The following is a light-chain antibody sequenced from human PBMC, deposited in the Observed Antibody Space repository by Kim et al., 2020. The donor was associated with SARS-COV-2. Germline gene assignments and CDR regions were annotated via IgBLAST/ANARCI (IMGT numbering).Light chain of an antibody. J-gene: IGKJ4*01. CDR1: QDIKIY. V-gene: IGKV1-33*01. CDR3: QQYDSLPPT. Sequence: DIQMTQSPSSLSASVGDRVTITCQASQDIKIYLNWYQQKPGTAPNLLIYDASNLERGVPPRFSGSGSGTDFTLTISSLQPEDIATYYCQQYDSLPPTFGGGTKMDIK. CDR2: DAS.